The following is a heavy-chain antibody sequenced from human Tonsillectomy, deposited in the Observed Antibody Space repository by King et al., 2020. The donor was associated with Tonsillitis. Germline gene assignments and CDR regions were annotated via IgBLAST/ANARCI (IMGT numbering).Heavy chain of an antibody. CDR1: GFTFSSYA. D-gene: IGHD2-15*01. J-gene: IGHJ6*02. CDR2: ISYDGSDK. CDR3: ARVRVGNYYYYYGIDV. V-gene: IGHV3-30-3*01. Sequence: VQLVESGGGVVQPGRSLRLSCAASGFTFSSYAMHWVRQAPGKGLEWVAVISYDGSDKYYADSVKGRFTISRDTSKNTLYLQMNSLRAEETTVYYCARVRVGNYYYYYGIDVWGQGTTVTVSS.